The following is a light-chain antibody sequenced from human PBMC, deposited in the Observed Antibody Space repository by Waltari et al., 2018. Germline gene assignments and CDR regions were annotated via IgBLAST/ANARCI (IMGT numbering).Light chain of an antibody. V-gene: IGLV2-14*03. J-gene: IGLJ3*02. CDR2: AVS. Sequence: QSALTQPASVSGSPGPPITISCTGTSRDIGVFHYVSWYQQHPGKVPKLLIYAVSKRPSGVSNRFSGSKSGNTASLTISGLQAEDEADYYCSSYTNSNTWVFGGGTKLTVL. CDR1: SRDIGVFHY. CDR3: SSYTNSNTWV.